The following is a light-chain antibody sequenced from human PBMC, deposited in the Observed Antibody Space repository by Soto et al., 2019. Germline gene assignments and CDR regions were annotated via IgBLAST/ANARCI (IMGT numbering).Light chain of an antibody. J-gene: IGLJ2*01. CDR3: CSYAGSYSLA. CDR2: DVS. V-gene: IGLV2-11*01. CDR1: TSDIGGYNY. Sequence: QSALTQPRSVSGAPGQSVTISCTGTTSDIGGYNYVSWYQQLPGKAPKLMIYDVSKRPSGVPDRFSGSKSDNTASLTISGLQAEDEAYYYCCSYAGSYSLAFGGGTKLTVL.